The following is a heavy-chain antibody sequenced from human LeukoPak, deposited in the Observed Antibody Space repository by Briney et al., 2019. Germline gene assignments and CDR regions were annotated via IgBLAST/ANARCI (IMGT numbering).Heavy chain of an antibody. CDR1: GGTFSSYA. CDR2: IIPIFGTA. D-gene: IGHD2-15*01. V-gene: IGHV1-69*05. CDR3: AREPYCSGGSCYSRWWFDP. J-gene: IGHJ5*02. Sequence: SVKVSCKASGGTFSSYAISWVRQAPGQGLEWMGGIIPIFGTANYAQKFQGRVTITTDESTSAAYMELSSLRSEDTAVYYCAREPYCSGGSCYSRWWFDPWGQGTLVTVSS.